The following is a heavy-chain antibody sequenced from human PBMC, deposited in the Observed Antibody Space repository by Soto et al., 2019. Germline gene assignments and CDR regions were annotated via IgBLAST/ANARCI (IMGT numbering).Heavy chain of an antibody. CDR2: ISSLNGNT. D-gene: IGHD4-17*01. Sequence: QVHLVQSETEVKEPGASVKVSCKTSASTFTGYTINWVRQAPGQGLEWMGRISSLNGNTDYARKFQGRLTRTTNTLATTAYLELKNLRSDDTAVYFCARGTVTSGRWFGPWGEGTLVTFSS. V-gene: IGHV1-18*04. CDR1: ASTFTGYT. CDR3: ARGTVTSGRWFGP. J-gene: IGHJ5*02.